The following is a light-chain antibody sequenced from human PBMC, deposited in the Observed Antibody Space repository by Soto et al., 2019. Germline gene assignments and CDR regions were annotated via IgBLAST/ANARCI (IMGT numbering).Light chain of an antibody. CDR1: QDIKFF. V-gene: IGKV1-33*01. Sequence: DVQLTQSPSSLSASVGDRVTITCQASQDIKFFLNWYHQKPGKAPNLLIFDGSNLETGVPFRFSGSDSGTDFTVTISSLQPEDSGTYYCQQYGSLPYTFGQGTKLEI. CDR2: DGS. CDR3: QQYGSLPYT. J-gene: IGKJ2*01.